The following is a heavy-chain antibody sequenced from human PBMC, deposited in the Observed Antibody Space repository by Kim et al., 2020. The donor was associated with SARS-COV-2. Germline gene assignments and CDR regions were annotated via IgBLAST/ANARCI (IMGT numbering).Heavy chain of an antibody. D-gene: IGHD3-22*01. Sequence: KGRFTISRDDSKNTAYLQMNSLKTEDTAVYYCTRHYDSSGSHYYYYYMDVWGKGTTVTVSS. V-gene: IGHV3-73*01. CDR3: TRHYDSSGSHYYYYYMDV. J-gene: IGHJ6*03.